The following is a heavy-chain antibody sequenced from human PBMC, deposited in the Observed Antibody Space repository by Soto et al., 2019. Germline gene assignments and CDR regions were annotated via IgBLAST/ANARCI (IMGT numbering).Heavy chain of an antibody. V-gene: IGHV1-8*01. CDR2: MNPTSGNT. CDR1: GYTFTKYD. Sequence: QVQLVQSGAEVKTPGASVKVSCKASGYTFTKYDMNWVRQAPGQGLEWMGWMNPTSGNTGYAQKFQDRLTMTWDTAIGIAHMELSSLRNEDTAVYYCARSDGHTFNWLDSWGQGALVTVSA. D-gene: IGHD2-2*02. J-gene: IGHJ5*01. CDR3: ARSDGHTFNWLDS.